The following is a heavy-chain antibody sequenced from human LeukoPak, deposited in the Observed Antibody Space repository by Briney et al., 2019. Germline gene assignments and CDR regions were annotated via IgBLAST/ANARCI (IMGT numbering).Heavy chain of an antibody. Sequence: PGGSLRLSCAASGFTFSDYYMSWIRQAPGKGLEWVSYISSSIYTNYADSVKGRFTISRDNAKNSLYLQMNSLRAEDTAVYYCARASRYCSGGSCYVGYYYGMDVWGQGTTVTVSS. CDR2: ISSSIYT. V-gene: IGHV3-11*06. CDR1: GFTFSDYY. CDR3: ARASRYCSGGSCYVGYYYGMDV. J-gene: IGHJ6*02. D-gene: IGHD2-15*01.